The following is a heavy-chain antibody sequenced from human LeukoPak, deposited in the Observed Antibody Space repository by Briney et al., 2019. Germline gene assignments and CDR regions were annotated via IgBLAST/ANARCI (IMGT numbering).Heavy chain of an antibody. J-gene: IGHJ4*02. CDR2: ISRSSTYI. CDR1: GFMFSTYG. CDR3: ARGVGTQDYFDY. D-gene: IGHD2-15*01. V-gene: IGHV3-21*01. Sequence: GGSLRLSCAASGFMFSTYGMNWVRQAPGKGLEWVSSISRSSTYIYYADSLKGRFTISRDNAKNSLYLQMNSLRAEDTALYYCARGVGTQDYFDYWGQGTLVTVSS.